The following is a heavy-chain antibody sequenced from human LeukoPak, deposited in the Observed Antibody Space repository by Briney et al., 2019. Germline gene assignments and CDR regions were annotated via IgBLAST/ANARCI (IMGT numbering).Heavy chain of an antibody. J-gene: IGHJ6*03. CDR3: ARDYNPEGSYYLAHYYYYMDV. CDR2: ISQSGDT. D-gene: IGHD3-10*01. CDR1: GYSISSGYD. V-gene: IGHV4-38-2*02. Sequence: SETLSLTCTVSGYSISSGYDWGWMRQAPGKGLEWLASISQSGDTYNNPSLKSRVSLSVDTSKNQFSLKLSSVTAADTAVYYCARDYNPEGSYYLAHYYYYMDVWGKGTTVTVSS.